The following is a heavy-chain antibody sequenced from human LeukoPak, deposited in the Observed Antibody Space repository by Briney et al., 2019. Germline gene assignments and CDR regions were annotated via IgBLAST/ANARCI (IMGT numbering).Heavy chain of an antibody. J-gene: IGHJ4*02. D-gene: IGHD1-26*01. CDR2: IYQSGST. CDR1: GGSISSGGYS. V-gene: IGHV4-30-2*01. CDR3: ASLPNLVGATEFDY. Sequence: SETLSLTCAVSGGSISSGGYSWSWIRQPPGKGLEWIGYIYQSGSTNYNPSLKSRVTISVDTSKNQFSLKLSSVTAADTAVYYCASLPNLVGATEFDYWGQGTLVTVSS.